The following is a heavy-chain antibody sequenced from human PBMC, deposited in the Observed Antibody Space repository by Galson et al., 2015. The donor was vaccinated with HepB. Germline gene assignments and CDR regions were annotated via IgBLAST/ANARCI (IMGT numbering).Heavy chain of an antibody. CDR2: IIPTLGIA. Sequence: SVKVSCKASGGTFSSYTISWVRQAPGRGLEWMGRIIPTLGIANYAQKFQGRVTITAVKSTSTAYMELSSLRSEDTAVYYCARLVAPGQNDIWGQGTMVTVSS. D-gene: IGHD2-15*01. CDR3: ARLVAPGQNDI. J-gene: IGHJ3*02. V-gene: IGHV1-69*02. CDR1: GGTFSSYT.